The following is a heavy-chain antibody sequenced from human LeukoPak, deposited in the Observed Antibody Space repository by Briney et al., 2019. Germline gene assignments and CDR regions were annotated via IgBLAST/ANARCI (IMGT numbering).Heavy chain of an antibody. Sequence: PGGSLRLSCAASGFTFSSYGMHWVRQAPGKGLEWVAVISYDGSNKYYADSVKGRFTISRDNSKNTLYLQMNSLRAEDTAVYYCAKVGQWLVSSAFDIWGQGTMVTVSS. CDR1: GFTFSSYG. D-gene: IGHD6-19*01. J-gene: IGHJ3*02. CDR3: AKVGQWLVSSAFDI. V-gene: IGHV3-30*18. CDR2: ISYDGSNK.